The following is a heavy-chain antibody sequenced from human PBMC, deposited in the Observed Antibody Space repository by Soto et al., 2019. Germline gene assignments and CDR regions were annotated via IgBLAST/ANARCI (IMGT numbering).Heavy chain of an antibody. CDR1: GGSISSGGYY. J-gene: IGHJ5*02. CDR3: AREAAGILNWFDP. V-gene: IGHV4-31*03. Sequence: QVQLQESGPGLVKPSQTLSLTCTVSGGSISSGGYYWSWIRQHPGKGLEWIGDIYHSGSTYYNPSLKSRVTISVDTSKNQFSLKVSSVTAADTAVYYCAREAAGILNWFDPWGQGTLVTVSS. D-gene: IGHD6-25*01. CDR2: IYHSGST.